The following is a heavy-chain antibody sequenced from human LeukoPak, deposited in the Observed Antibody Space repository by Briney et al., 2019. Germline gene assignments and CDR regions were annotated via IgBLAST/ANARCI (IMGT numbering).Heavy chain of an antibody. V-gene: IGHV3-15*07. D-gene: IGHD1-20*01. CDR3: AREGVRYRAFDI. CDR2: IKSKTDGGTT. CDR1: GFTFSSAW. Sequence: GGSLRLSCAASGFTFSSAWMNWVRQAPGKGLEWVGRIKSKTDGGTTDYAAPVKGRFTISRDDSKNTLYLQMNSLRAEDTAVYYCAREGVRYRAFDIWGQGTMVTVSS. J-gene: IGHJ3*02.